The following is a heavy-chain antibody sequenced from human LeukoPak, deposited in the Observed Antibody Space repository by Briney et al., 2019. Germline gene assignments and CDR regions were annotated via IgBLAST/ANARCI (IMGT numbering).Heavy chain of an antibody. V-gene: IGHV3-23*01. Sequence: GGSLRLSCAASGFTFSSYAMSWVRQAPGKGLEWVSAISGSGGSTYYADSVKGRFTISRDNSKNTLYLQMNSLKTEDTAVYYCTGEYSSSIDFPTYFDYWGQGTLVTVSS. CDR3: TGEYSSSIDFPTYFDY. CDR1: GFTFSSYA. CDR2: ISGSGGST. D-gene: IGHD6-6*01. J-gene: IGHJ4*02.